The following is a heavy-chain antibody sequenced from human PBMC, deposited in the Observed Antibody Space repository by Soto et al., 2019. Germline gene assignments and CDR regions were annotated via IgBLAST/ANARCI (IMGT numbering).Heavy chain of an antibody. D-gene: IGHD2-8*02. CDR3: ARDILSVGPRANDAFDV. V-gene: IGHV1-3*01. Sequence: QVQLVQSGAEVRKPGASVNISCRASGFSFSDNLINWVRQAPGQSLEWMGWINPDNGNTRYSQTFKGRVTISRHSSASIAYVEVSDLTSEDTAVYFCARDILSVGPRANDAFDVWGQGTRVTVSS. J-gene: IGHJ3*01. CDR2: INPDNGNT. CDR1: GFSFSDNL.